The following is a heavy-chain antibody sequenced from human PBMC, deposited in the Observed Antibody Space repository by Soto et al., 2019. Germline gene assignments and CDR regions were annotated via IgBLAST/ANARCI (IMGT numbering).Heavy chain of an antibody. CDR2: IKKDGSER. J-gene: IGHJ4*02. D-gene: IGHD1-26*01. CDR3: ARDPRDSEYAIFDY. CDR1: GFTFSSYW. Sequence: GGSLRLSCAASGFTFSSYWMSWVRQAPGKGLEWVANIKKDGSERYYVDSVKGRFTISRDNAKNSLYLQMESLRAEDTAVYYCARDPRDSEYAIFDYWGQGTLVTVSS. V-gene: IGHV3-7*03.